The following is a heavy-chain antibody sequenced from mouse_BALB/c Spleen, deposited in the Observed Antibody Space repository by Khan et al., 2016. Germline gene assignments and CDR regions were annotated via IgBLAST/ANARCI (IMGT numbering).Heavy chain of an antibody. J-gene: IGHJ1*01. CDR2: INPDSSTI. Sequence: EVKLLESGGGLVQPGGSLTLSCAASGFDFSSYWMSWVRQAPGKGLEWIGEINPDSSTINYTPSPKDKFIIPRDNAKNKLYLQMSKVTSEDTALMFCSSTFWYFDVWGAGTTVTVSS. V-gene: IGHV4-1*02. CDR3: SSTFWYFDV. CDR1: GFDFSSYW.